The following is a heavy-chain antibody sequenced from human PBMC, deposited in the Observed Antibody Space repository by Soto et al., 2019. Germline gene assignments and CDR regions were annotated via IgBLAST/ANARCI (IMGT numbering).Heavy chain of an antibody. Sequence: EVPLVESGGDLVQPGGSLSLSCAASGFTFSGNWMHWVRQVPVKGMEWVSRIHTDGGSSAYADSVKGRFAISRDNAKNALYLQMSGQRAEDPAVYYCASAAGYWSRTSCYRRDIDTWCKGTTVHVSS. D-gene: IGHD2-2*01. J-gene: IGHJ3*02. CDR2: IHTDGGSS. CDR3: ASAAGYWSRTSCYRRDIDT. V-gene: IGHV3-74*03. CDR1: GFTFSGNW.